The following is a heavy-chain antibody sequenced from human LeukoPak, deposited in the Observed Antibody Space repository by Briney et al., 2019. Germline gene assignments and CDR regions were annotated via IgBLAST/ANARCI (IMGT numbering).Heavy chain of an antibody. D-gene: IGHD3-9*01. J-gene: IGHJ4*02. V-gene: IGHV3-30*18. CDR3: AKARDILTGYYFDF. Sequence: GGSLRLSCAASGFTFSSYAMHWVRQAPGKGLEWVAIISYDGSSKDYADSVKDRFTISRDNSKSTLYLQMNSLRAEDTAVYYCAKARDILTGYYFDFWGQGTLVTVSS. CDR1: GFTFSSYA. CDR2: ISYDGSSK.